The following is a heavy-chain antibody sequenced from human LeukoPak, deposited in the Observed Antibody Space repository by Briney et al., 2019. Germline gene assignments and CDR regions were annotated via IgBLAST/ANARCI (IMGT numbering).Heavy chain of an antibody. J-gene: IGHJ6*02. V-gene: IGHV4-30-2*01. CDR2: IYHSGST. CDR1: GGSISSGGYS. Sequence: PSETLSLTCAVSGGSISSGGYSWSWIRQPPGKGLEWIGYIYHSGSTYYNPSLKSRVTISVDRSKNQFSLKLSSVTAADTAVYYCARGFDYYYGMDVWGQGTMVTVSS. CDR3: ARGFDYYYGMDV.